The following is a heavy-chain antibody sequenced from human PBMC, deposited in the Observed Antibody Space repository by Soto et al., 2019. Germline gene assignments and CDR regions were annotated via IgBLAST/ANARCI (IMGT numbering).Heavy chain of an antibody. D-gene: IGHD3-22*01. CDR1: GVTFSSYW. V-gene: IGHV3-7*04. CDR3: ARGDYFDTSGPFSDAFDI. J-gene: IGHJ3*02. Sequence: GGSLRLSCAATGVTFSSYWMSWVRQAPGKGLEWVANIKQDGSEKWYVDSVKGRFTISRDNAKNSLYLQMNSLRAEDTAVYYCARGDYFDTSGPFSDAFDIWGQGVMVTVSS. CDR2: IKQDGSEK.